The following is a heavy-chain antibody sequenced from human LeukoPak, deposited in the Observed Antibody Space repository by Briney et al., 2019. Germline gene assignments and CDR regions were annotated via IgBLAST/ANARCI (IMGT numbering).Heavy chain of an antibody. CDR3: ARIAAALNWFDP. J-gene: IGHJ5*02. Sequence: ASVKVSCKASGYTFTGYYMHWVRQAPGQGLEWMGWINPKGGSTNYAQKFQGRVTMTRDTSISTVYMDLNSLTSDDTAVYYCARIAAALNWFDPWGQGTLVTVSS. D-gene: IGHD6-13*01. CDR1: GYTFTGYY. CDR2: INPKGGST. V-gene: IGHV1-2*02.